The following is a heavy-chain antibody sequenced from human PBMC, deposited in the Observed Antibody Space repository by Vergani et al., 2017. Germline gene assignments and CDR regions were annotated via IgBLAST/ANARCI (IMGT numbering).Heavy chain of an antibody. V-gene: IGHV4-34*01. D-gene: IGHD5-18*01. Sequence: QVQLQQGGAGLLKPSETLSLTCAVYGGSFSGYYWSWIRQPPGKGLEWIGESNHSGSTNYNPSLKSRVTISVDTSKNQFSLKLSSVTAADTAVYYCALWAVDTAMVTDAFDIWGQGTMVTVSS. CDR2: SNHSGST. J-gene: IGHJ3*02. CDR3: ALWAVDTAMVTDAFDI. CDR1: GGSFSGYY.